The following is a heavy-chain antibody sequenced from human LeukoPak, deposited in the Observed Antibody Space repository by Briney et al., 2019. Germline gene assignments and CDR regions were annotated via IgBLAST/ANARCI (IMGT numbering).Heavy chain of an antibody. J-gene: IGHJ3*02. CDR3: ARGINYYDSSGDGAFDI. V-gene: IGHV1-2*06. CDR2: INPNSGGT. Sequence: ASVKVSCKASGYTFTGYYMHWVRQAPGQGLEWMGRINPNSGGTNYAQKFQGRVTMTRDTSISTAYMELSRLRSDDTAVYYCARGINYYDSSGDGAFDIWGQGTMVTVSS. CDR1: GYTFTGYY. D-gene: IGHD3-22*01.